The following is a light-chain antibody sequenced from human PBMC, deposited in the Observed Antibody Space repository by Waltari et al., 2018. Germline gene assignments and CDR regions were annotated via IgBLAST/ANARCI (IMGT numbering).Light chain of an antibody. V-gene: IGLV2-14*03. CDR3: SSFTSSSTLV. CDR2: DVT. Sequence: QSALTQPASVSGSPGQSITLSCIGTSSDVGGYDYVSWYQQHPSKPPKLIIYDVTNRSSWVSVRFSGSKSGNTASLTISGLQAEDEADYYCSSFTSSSTLVFGGGTELTVL. CDR1: SSDVGGYDY. J-gene: IGLJ2*01.